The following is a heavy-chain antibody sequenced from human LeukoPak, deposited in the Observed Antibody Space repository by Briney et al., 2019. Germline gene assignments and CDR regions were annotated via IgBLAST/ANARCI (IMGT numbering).Heavy chain of an antibody. J-gene: IGHJ5*02. CDR1: GGSISSYY. V-gene: IGHV4-59*08. CDR3: ARHTVEQWLVRSWFDP. CDR2: IYYTGST. D-gene: IGHD6-19*01. Sequence: SETLSLTCTISGGSISSYYWSWIRQPPGKGLEWIGYIYYTGSTNHNPSLKSRVTISVDTSKNQFSLKLSSVTAADTAVYYCARHTVEQWLVRSWFDPWGQGTLVTVSS.